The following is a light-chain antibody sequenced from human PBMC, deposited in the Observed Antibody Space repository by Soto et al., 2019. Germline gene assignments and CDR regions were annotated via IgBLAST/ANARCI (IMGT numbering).Light chain of an antibody. J-gene: IGKJ4*01. Sequence: AIRMTQSPSSFSASTGDRVTITCRASQGISGYLAWYQQKRGKARKLRIYAASTLKSGVPSRVSGSGSGTEFTLTSSWLQSEDFATYYCQQYYSYPLTFGGGTKVEIK. CDR2: AAS. CDR1: QGISGY. V-gene: IGKV1-8*01. CDR3: QQYYSYPLT.